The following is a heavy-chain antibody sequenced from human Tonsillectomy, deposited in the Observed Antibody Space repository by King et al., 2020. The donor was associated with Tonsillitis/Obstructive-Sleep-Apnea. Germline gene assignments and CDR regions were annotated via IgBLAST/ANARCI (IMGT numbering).Heavy chain of an antibody. D-gene: IGHD2-15*01. V-gene: IGHV1-46*01. CDR2: INPSGGST. CDR3: ARAGGSRISVVVVTDTQQGSWWFDP. Sequence: VQLVESGAEVKKPGASVKVSCKASGYTFTSYYMHWVRRAPGQGLEWMGVINPSGGSTSYAQKFQGRVTMTRDTSTSTVYMGLSSLRSEDTAVYYCARAGGSRISVVVVTDTQQGSWWFDPWGQGTLVTVSS. CDR1: GYTFTSYY. J-gene: IGHJ5*02.